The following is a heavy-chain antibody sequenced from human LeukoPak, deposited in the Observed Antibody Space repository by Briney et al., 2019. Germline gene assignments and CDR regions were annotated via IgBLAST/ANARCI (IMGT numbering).Heavy chain of an antibody. CDR2: INYSGST. CDR1: GGSISSYY. V-gene: IGHV4-59*12. Sequence: ASETLSLTCTVSGGSISSYYWSWIRQPPGKGLEWIGCINYSGSTNYNPSLKSRVTISVDTSKNQFSLKLSSVTAADTAVYYCARGRRNYYDSSGYGKNNWFDPWGQGTLVTVSS. CDR3: ARGRRNYYDSSGYGKNNWFDP. J-gene: IGHJ5*02. D-gene: IGHD3-22*01.